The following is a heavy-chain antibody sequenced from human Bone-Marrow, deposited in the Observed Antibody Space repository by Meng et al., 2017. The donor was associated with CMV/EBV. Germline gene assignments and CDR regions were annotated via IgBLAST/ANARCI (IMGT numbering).Heavy chain of an antibody. D-gene: IGHD2-15*01. CDR1: GYTFRTYW. CDR3: ARHVVMAKIAEYNYGMDV. CDR2: IYPDDFDI. V-gene: IGHV5-51*01. J-gene: IGHJ6*02. Sequence: KVSCKGSGYTFRTYWIGWVRQMPGKGLEWMGIIYPDDFDIRYSPSFQGQVTITADKSTSTAYLEWSSLKAADTAIYYWARHVVMAKIAEYNYGMDVWGQGTTVTVSS.